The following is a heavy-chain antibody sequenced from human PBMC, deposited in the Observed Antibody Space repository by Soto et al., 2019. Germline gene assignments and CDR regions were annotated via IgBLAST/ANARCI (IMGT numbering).Heavy chain of an antibody. D-gene: IGHD4-17*01. Sequence: QVQLVQSGAEVKKPGSSVKVSCTASGGPFRSYAISWVRQAPGLGLEWMGGIIPIFGTANSAQKFQGRVTITADECTSTAYMELSSLRSEDTAVYYCARDRYGGRRVHDGMDVWGQGTTVTVSS. CDR3: ARDRYGGRRVHDGMDV. J-gene: IGHJ6*02. CDR2: IIPIFGTA. V-gene: IGHV1-69*01. CDR1: GGPFRSYA.